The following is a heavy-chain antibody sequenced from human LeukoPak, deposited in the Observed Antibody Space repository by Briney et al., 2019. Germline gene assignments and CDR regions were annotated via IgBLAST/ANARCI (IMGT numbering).Heavy chain of an antibody. CDR2: IYSGGST. CDR1: GFTVSSNY. J-gene: IGHJ4*02. V-gene: IGHV3-53*04. Sequence: PGGSLRLSCAASGFTVSSNYMSWVRQAPGKGLEWVSVIYSGGSTYYADSVKGRFTISRHNSKNTLYPQMNSLRAEDTAVYYCARRYYYGSGSLYYFDYWGQGTLVTVSS. D-gene: IGHD3-10*01. CDR3: ARRYYYGSGSLYYFDY.